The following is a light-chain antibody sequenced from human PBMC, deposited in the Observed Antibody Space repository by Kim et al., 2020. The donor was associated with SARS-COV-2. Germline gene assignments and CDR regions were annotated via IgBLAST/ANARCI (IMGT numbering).Light chain of an antibody. Sequence: SYELTQPPSLSVAPGKTARITCGGNNIGSKSVHWYQQKPGQAPVLVIYYDSDRPSGIPERFSCSNSGNTATLTISRVEAGDEADYYCQVWDSSSDVVFGG. CDR2: YDS. CDR3: QVWDSSSDVV. CDR1: NIGSKS. V-gene: IGLV3-21*04. J-gene: IGLJ2*01.